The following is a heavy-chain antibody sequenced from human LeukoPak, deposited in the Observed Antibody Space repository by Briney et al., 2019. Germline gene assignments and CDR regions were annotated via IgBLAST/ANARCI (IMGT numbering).Heavy chain of an antibody. CDR1: GFIVSNSY. CDR3: ASMFAQWLEPDDY. J-gene: IGHJ4*02. D-gene: IGHD6-19*01. Sequence: GGSLRLSCAASGFIVSNSYITWVRQAPGKALEWVSVIYAGGEKFYADSVEDRFTISRDNSKNTLYLQMNSLRAEDTAVYYCASMFAQWLEPDDYWGQGTLVTVSS. V-gene: IGHV3-66*01. CDR2: IYAGGEK.